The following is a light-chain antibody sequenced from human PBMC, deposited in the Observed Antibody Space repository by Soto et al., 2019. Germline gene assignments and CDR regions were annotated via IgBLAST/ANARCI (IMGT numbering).Light chain of an antibody. CDR3: QHYNNWPFA. Sequence: TQSPSFMSASVGGRVTITCRASQTVYTNLAWYQQKPGQAPRLLIYGASARAAGIPDRFSGSGSGTEFTLTISSLQSEDFAVYYCQHYNNWPFAFGQGTKLEIK. CDR2: GAS. J-gene: IGKJ2*01. V-gene: IGKV3-15*01. CDR1: QTVYTN.